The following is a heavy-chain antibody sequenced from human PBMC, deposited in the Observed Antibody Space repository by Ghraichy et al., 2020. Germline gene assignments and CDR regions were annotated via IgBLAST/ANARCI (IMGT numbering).Heavy chain of an antibody. CDR2: IKQDGYEN. Sequence: GGSLRLSCAASGFTFSTYWMSWVRQAPGQGLEWVANIKQDGYENFYVDSVKGRFTISRDNAKNSLYLQMNSLRAEDTAVYYCASDRRHGLDYWGQGTLVTVSS. CDR3: ASDRRHGLDY. J-gene: IGHJ4*02. V-gene: IGHV3-7*03. CDR1: GFTFSTYW.